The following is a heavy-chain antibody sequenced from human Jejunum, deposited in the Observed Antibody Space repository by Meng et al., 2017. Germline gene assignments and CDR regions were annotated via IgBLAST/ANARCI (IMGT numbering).Heavy chain of an antibody. J-gene: IGHJ4*02. Sequence: QVQLKGSGPGLVRPSETLSLTCTVSGGSVSSGFYYWSWIRQPPGKGLEWIGYISDSGTTNYNPSLKSRVTMSVDTSKNHFSLKLTSVTAADTAVYFCARDSETYPTYFDYWGQGTLVTVSS. V-gene: IGHV4-61*03. CDR3: ARDSETYPTYFDY. D-gene: IGHD5-24*01. CDR2: ISDSGTT. CDR1: GGSVSSGFYY.